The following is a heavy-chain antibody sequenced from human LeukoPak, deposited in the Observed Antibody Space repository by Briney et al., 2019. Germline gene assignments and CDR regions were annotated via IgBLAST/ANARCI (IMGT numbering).Heavy chain of an antibody. CDR1: GFTFSSYS. CDR3: ARDDKQYNWNDPMKAFDI. J-gene: IGHJ3*02. Sequence: GGSLRLSCAASGFTFSSYSMNWVRQAPGKGLEWVSSISSSSSYIYYADSVKGRFTISRDNAKNSLYLQMNSLRAEDTAVYYCARDDKQYNWNDPMKAFDIWGQGTMVTVSS. D-gene: IGHD1-20*01. V-gene: IGHV3-21*01. CDR2: ISSSSSYI.